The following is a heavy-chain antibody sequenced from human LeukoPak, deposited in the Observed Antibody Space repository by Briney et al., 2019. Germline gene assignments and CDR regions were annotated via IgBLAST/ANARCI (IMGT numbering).Heavy chain of an antibody. CDR3: ARVRLYSNYFYYYGMDV. V-gene: IGHV4-61*02. CDR2: IYTSGST. D-gene: IGHD4-11*01. CDR1: GDSISSGSYY. J-gene: IGHJ6*02. Sequence: SVTLSLMCTLCGDSISSGSYYWSWSWQPAGKGLEWFGRIYTSGSTNYIPPLKSGVTISVDPSKNQFSLELGSVHAENTAVYYCARVRLYSNYFYYYGMDVWGQGTTVTVSS.